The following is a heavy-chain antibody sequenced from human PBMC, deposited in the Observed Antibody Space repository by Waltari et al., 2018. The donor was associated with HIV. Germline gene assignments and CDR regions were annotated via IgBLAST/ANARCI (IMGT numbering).Heavy chain of an antibody. Sequence: QLQLQESGPGLVKPSETLSLTCTVSGGSISSSSYYWGWIRQPPGKGLEWIGSIYYSGSTYYNTSLKSRVTISVDTSKNQFSLKLSSVTAADTAVYYCARRGDSRGTQWLVTRWRDWYFDLWGRGTLVTVSS. CDR2: IYYSGST. D-gene: IGHD6-19*01. CDR3: ARRGDSRGTQWLVTRWRDWYFDL. CDR1: GGSISSSSYY. J-gene: IGHJ2*01. V-gene: IGHV4-39*01.